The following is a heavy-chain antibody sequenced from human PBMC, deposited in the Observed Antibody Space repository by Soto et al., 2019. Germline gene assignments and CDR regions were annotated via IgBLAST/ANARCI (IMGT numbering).Heavy chain of an antibody. CDR2: LSGSVAGK. Sequence: EVQLLESGGGLVQPGGSLRLSCAASGFTLSNHAMSWIRQAPGKGLEWVSTLSGSVAGKYYADSVKGRFTISRDTSQNTLYLQMNSLRAEDTAVYYCAKVSGSGYVTPADSWGQGTLVTVSA. CDR3: AKVSGSGYVTPADS. V-gene: IGHV3-23*01. J-gene: IGHJ4*02. D-gene: IGHD1-26*01. CDR1: GFTLSNHA.